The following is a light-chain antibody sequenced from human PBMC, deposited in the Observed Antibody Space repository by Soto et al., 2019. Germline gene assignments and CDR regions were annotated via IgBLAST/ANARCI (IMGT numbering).Light chain of an antibody. Sequence: DIVMTQSPDSLAVSLGERATINCKSSQSVLYSSNNKNYLAWYQQKPGQPPKLILYWASTRESGVPDRFSGSGSGTDFTLTISSLQDEDVAVYYCQQYYDVPPNFGQGTKVEIK. CDR2: WAS. CDR3: QQYYDVPPN. J-gene: IGKJ1*01. CDR1: QSVLYSSNNKNY. V-gene: IGKV4-1*01.